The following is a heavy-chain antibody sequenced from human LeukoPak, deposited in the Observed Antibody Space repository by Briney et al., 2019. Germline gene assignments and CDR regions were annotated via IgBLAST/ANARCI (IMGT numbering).Heavy chain of an antibody. CDR3: ARDGHGGRYYYYYMDV. Sequence: SETLSLTCTVSGYSISSGYYWGWIRQPPGKGLEGIGSIYHSGSTYYNPSLKSRVTISVDTSKNQFSLKLSSVTAADTAVYYCARDGHGGRYYYYYMDVWGKGTTVTVSS. CDR1: GYSISSGYY. J-gene: IGHJ6*03. V-gene: IGHV4-38-2*02. CDR2: IYHSGST. D-gene: IGHD3-16*01.